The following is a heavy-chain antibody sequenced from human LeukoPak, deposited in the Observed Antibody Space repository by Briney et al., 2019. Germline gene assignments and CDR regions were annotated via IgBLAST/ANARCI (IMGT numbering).Heavy chain of an antibody. CDR2: IFSSDNTI. J-gene: IGHJ4*02. CDR1: GFTFSDHY. D-gene: IGHD6-13*01. V-gene: IGHV3-11*01. CDR3: AKDRYSSSWSLTFDY. Sequence: GGSLRLSCVASGFTFSDHYMTWIRQAPGKGLEWVSYIFSSDNTIYYADSVKGRFTISRDNAKNSLYLQMNSLRAEDTAVYYCAKDRYSSSWSLTFDYWGQGTLVTVSS.